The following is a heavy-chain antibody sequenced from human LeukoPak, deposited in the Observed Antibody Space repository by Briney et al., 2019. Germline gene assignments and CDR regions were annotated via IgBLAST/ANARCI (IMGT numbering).Heavy chain of an antibody. CDR2: INHSGST. CDR3: ARERLPSDY. CDR1: GGSFSGYY. V-gene: IGHV4-34*01. Sequence: SETLSLTCAVYGGSFSGYYWSWIRQPPGKGLEWIGEINHSGSTNYNPSLKSRVTISVDTSKNQFSLKLSSVTAADTAVYYCARERLPSDYWGQGTLVTVSS. J-gene: IGHJ4*02. D-gene: IGHD4-17*01.